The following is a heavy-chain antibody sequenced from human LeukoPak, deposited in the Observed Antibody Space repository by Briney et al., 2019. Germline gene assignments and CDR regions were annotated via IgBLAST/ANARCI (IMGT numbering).Heavy chain of an antibody. Sequence: SVKVSCKASGGTFSSYGISWVRQAPGQRLEWMGGIIPIFGTANHAQKFQGRVTITADESTSTAYMELSSLRSEDTAVYYCASASPNCSGGSCYLTTVQSTPYGMDVWGQGTTVTVSS. J-gene: IGHJ6*02. CDR1: GGTFSSYG. CDR2: IIPIFGTA. D-gene: IGHD2-15*01. CDR3: ASASPNCSGGSCYLTTVQSTPYGMDV. V-gene: IGHV1-69*13.